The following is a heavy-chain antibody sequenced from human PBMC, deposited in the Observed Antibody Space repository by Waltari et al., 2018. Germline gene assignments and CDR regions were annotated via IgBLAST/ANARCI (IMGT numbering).Heavy chain of an antibody. V-gene: IGHV3-30*01. J-gene: IGHJ3*02. CDR3: ARDRDTAMVGGAFDI. CDR2: ISYDGSNK. Sequence: QVQLVESGGGVVQPGRSLRISCAASGFTFSSYAMQWVGRAPGKGLEWVAVISYDGSNKYYADSVKCRFTISRDNSKNTLYLQMNSLRAEDTAVYYCARDRDTAMVGGAFDIWGQGTMVTVSS. CDR1: GFTFSSYA. D-gene: IGHD5-18*01.